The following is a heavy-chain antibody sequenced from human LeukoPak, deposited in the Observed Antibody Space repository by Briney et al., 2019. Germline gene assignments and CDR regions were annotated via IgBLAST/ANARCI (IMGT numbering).Heavy chain of an antibody. CDR3: ARDSAGQQPSLFDY. CDR1: GGSISSISYY. CDR2: IYYTGST. J-gene: IGHJ4*02. D-gene: IGHD6-13*01. Sequence: SETLSLTCTISGGSISSISYYWGWIRQPPGKGLEWIGSIYYTGSTYYNPSLKSRVTISVDTSKNQFSLKLSSVTAADTAVYYCARDSAGQQPSLFDYWGQGTLVTVSS. V-gene: IGHV4-39*07.